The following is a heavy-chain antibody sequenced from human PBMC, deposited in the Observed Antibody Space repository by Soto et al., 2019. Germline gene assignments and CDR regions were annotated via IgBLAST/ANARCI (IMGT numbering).Heavy chain of an antibody. CDR2: IKSKTDGGTT. Sequence: PGGSLRLPCAASDFTFSNAWMSWVRQAPGNGLDLVGRIKSKTDGGTTDYAAPVKGRFTISRDDSKNTLYLQMNRLKTEDTAVYYCTTLPMVRGVIQLPYYFDYWGQGTMVTVSS. J-gene: IGHJ4*02. D-gene: IGHD3-10*01. CDR1: DFTFSNAW. V-gene: IGHV3-15*01. CDR3: TTLPMVRGVIQLPYYFDY.